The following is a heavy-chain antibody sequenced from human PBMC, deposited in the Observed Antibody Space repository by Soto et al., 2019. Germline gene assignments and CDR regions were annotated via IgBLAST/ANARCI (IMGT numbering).Heavy chain of an antibody. J-gene: IGHJ4*02. CDR3: AKERNIVVVVAPLDY. D-gene: IGHD2-15*01. V-gene: IGHV3-30*18. CDR2: ISYDGSNK. CDR1: GVTFSSYG. Sequence: QVQLVESGGGVVQPGRSLRLSCAASGVTFSSYGMHWVRQAPGKGLEWVAVISYDGSNKNYADSVKGRFTISSDNSKNTLYLQMNSLRAEDTAVYYCAKERNIVVVVAPLDYWGQGTLVTVSS.